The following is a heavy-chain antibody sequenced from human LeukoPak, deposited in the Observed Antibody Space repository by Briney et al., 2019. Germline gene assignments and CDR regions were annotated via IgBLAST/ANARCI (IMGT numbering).Heavy chain of an antibody. Sequence: GGSLRLSCAASGFTFSCYWMSWVRQAPGKGLEWVANIKQDGSEKNFLDSVKGRFTISRDNAKNSLYLQMNSLRAEDTAVYYCARDSRIMGATGGSDYWGQGTLVTVSS. CDR1: GFTFSCYW. D-gene: IGHD1-26*01. J-gene: IGHJ4*02. CDR3: ARDSRIMGATGGSDY. V-gene: IGHV3-7*01. CDR2: IKQDGSEK.